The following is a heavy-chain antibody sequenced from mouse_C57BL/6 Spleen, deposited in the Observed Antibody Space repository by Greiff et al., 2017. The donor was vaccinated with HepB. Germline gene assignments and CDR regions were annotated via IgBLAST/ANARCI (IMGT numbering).Heavy chain of an antibody. D-gene: IGHD2-1*01. CDR1: GYTFTSYW. Sequence: QVQLQQPGAELVRPGSSVKLSCKASGYTFTSYWMDWVKQRPGQGLEWIGNIYPSDSETHYNQKFKDKATLTVDKSSSTAYMQLSSLTSEDSAVYYCARSGDYSGRGDYWGQGTTRTVSS. J-gene: IGHJ2*01. CDR2: IYPSDSET. CDR3: ARSGDYSGRGDY. V-gene: IGHV1-61*01.